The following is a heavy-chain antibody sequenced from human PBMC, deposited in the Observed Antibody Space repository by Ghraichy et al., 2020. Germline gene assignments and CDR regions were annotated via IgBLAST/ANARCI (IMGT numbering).Heavy chain of an antibody. Sequence: GESLNISCAASGFNFIDYAMTWVRQAPGKGLEWVSAISGGGGHEYYTDSVKGRFTISRDNSKNTLFLQMNSLRVEDTAVYYCAKNAKTGQAYYDYWAQGTLVTVS. D-gene: IGHD2-21*01. CDR3: AKNAKTGQAYYDY. V-gene: IGHV3-23*01. CDR2: ISGGGGHE. J-gene: IGHJ4*02. CDR1: GFNFIDYA.